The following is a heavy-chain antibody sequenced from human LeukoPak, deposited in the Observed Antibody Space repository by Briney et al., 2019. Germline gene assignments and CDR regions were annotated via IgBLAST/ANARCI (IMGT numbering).Heavy chain of an antibody. CDR2: ISAYNGNT. Sequence: GASVKVSCKPSGYTFTNYAMQWVRQAPGQGLEWMGWISAYNGNTNYAQKLQGRVTMTTDTSTSTAYMELRSLRSDDTAVYYCARHDWGLHYGMDVWGQGTTVTVSS. CDR3: ARHDWGLHYGMDV. J-gene: IGHJ6*02. V-gene: IGHV1-18*04. CDR1: GYTFTNYA. D-gene: IGHD2-21*01.